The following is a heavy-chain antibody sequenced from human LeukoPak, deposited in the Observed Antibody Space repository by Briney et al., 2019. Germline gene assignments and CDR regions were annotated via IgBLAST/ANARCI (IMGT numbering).Heavy chain of an antibody. CDR2: IYYSGST. J-gene: IGHJ4*02. D-gene: IGHD5-18*01. V-gene: IGHV4-39*01. Sequence: SETLSPTCTVSGDSIGSSSYYWAWIRQPPGKGLEWIGSIYYSGSTYYTPSLKSRVTISVETSKSKFSLKVSSVTAADTAVYYCARQTWIELWHFDYWGQGALVTVSS. CDR1: GDSIGSSSYY. CDR3: ARQTWIELWHFDY.